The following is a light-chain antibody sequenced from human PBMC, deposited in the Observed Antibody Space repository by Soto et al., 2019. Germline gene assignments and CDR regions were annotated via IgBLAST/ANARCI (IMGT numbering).Light chain of an antibody. J-gene: IGKJ1*01. CDR3: QPYYSSPRT. CDR1: QGISSY. CDR2: AAS. Sequence: AIRMTQSPSSFSASTGDRVTITCRASQGISSYLAWYQQKPGKAPNLLIYAASTLQSGVPSRFRGSGSVTDFTLPITCLQSEDFATYYCQPYYSSPRTFGQGTKVEIK. V-gene: IGKV1-8*01.